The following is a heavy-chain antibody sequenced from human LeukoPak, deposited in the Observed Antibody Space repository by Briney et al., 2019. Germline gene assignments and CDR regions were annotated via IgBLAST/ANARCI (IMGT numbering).Heavy chain of an antibody. V-gene: IGHV4-59*01. D-gene: IGHD3-3*01. CDR1: GGSISSYY. Sequence: SETLSLTCTVSGGSISSYYWSWIRQPPGKGLEWFGYIYYSGSTNYNPSLKSRVTISVDTSKNQFSLKLSSVTAADTAVYYCARDDTIFGVVNPRNNAFDIWGQGTMVTVSS. CDR2: IYYSGST. CDR3: ARDDTIFGVVNPRNNAFDI. J-gene: IGHJ3*02.